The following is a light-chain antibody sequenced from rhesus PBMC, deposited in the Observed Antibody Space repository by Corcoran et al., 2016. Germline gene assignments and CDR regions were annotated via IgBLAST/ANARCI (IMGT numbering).Light chain of an antibody. CDR2: GAT. CDR3: QHYYNKPFT. V-gene: IGKV1S12*01. CDR1: QNIYNN. J-gene: IGKJ3*01. Sequence: DIQMTQSPSALSASVGARVTISCRASQNIYNNLAWYQQQPGRAPKLLIYGATMLQLGIPFWFSGSGSGTDCTISIDSLQPEDSAIYYCQHYYNKPFTFGPGTEVDIK.